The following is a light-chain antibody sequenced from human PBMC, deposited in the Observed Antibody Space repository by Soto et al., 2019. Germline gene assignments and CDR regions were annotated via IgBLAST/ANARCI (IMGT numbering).Light chain of an antibody. CDR1: QSVDNY. CDR3: QQYGSSGIT. CDR2: GAS. V-gene: IGKV3-20*01. J-gene: IGKJ5*01. Sequence: ILMTQSPDALSVSLGQRVTLSCRASQSVDNYLAWYQQRPGQSPRLLIYGASSRATGIPDRFSGSGSGTDFTLTISRLEPEDFAVYYCQQYGSSGITFGQGTRLEIK.